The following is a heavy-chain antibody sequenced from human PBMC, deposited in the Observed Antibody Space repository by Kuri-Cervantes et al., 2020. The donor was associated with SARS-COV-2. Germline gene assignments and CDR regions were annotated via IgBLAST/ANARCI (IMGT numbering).Heavy chain of an antibody. D-gene: IGHD1-26*01. Sequence: ASVKVSCKASGYTFTGYYMHWVRQAPGQGLEWMGWISAYNGNTNYAQKLQGRVTMTTDTSTSTAYMELRSLRSDDTAVYYCARDIVGAPYYYYYYMDVWGKGTTVTVSS. CDR3: ARDIVGAPYYYYYYMDV. V-gene: IGHV1-18*04. CDR2: ISAYNGNT. CDR1: GYTFTGYY. J-gene: IGHJ6*03.